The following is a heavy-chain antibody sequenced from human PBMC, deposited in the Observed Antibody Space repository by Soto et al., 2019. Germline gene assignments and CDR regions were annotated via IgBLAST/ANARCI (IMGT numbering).Heavy chain of an antibody. J-gene: IGHJ4*02. Sequence: QAHLVESGGGVVQPGRSLRLSGAASGFTFTSYGMHWVRQAPGTRLEWVAVISYDGGLQHYADSVKGRFTISRDNSKNMVLLQMNSRRAEDTAVYYCVSDRGYGHASVPYSWGQGTLVSVSS. D-gene: IGHD5-18*01. CDR1: GFTFTSYG. CDR2: ISYDGGLQ. CDR3: VSDRGYGHASVPYS. V-gene: IGHV3-30*03.